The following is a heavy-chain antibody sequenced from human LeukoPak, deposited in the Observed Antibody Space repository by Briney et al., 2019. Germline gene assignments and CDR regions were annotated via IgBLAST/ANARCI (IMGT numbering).Heavy chain of an antibody. V-gene: IGHV4-39*07. D-gene: IGHD2-2*01. J-gene: IGHJ5*02. Sequence: SETLSLTCTVSGGSITSSTYSWGWIRQPPGKGLEWIVSFFYSGSTYYNPSLKSRVTISVDTSKNQFSLKVSSVTAADTAMYYCARSEDCGSASCYWFVPWGQGTLVTVSS. CDR3: ARSEDCGSASCYWFVP. CDR1: GGSITSSTYS. CDR2: FFYSGST.